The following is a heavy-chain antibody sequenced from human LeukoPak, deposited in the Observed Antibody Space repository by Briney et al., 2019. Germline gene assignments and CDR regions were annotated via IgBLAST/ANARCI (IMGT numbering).Heavy chain of an antibody. D-gene: IGHD3-10*01. Sequence: SETLSLTCAVYGGSFSGYYWCWIRQPPGKGLEWIGEINHSGSTNYNPSLKSRVTISVDTSKNQFSLKLSSVTAADTAVYYCARGLSKWGITMVRGVNNWFDPWGQGTLVTVSS. V-gene: IGHV4-34*01. CDR1: GGSFSGYY. CDR2: INHSGST. J-gene: IGHJ5*02. CDR3: ARGLSKWGITMVRGVNNWFDP.